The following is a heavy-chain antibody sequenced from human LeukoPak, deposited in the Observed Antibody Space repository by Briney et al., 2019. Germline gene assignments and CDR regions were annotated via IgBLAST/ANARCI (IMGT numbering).Heavy chain of an antibody. Sequence: GGSLRLSCAASGFTFSSYAMHWVRQAPGKGLEWVAVISYDGSNKYYADSVKGRFTISRDNSKNTVYLEMNSLRTEDTAVYYCARDSLIVPAAIGGWFDPWGQGTLVTVSS. J-gene: IGHJ5*02. CDR1: GFTFSSYA. CDR2: ISYDGSNK. D-gene: IGHD2-2*01. V-gene: IGHV3-30-3*01. CDR3: ARDSLIVPAAIGGWFDP.